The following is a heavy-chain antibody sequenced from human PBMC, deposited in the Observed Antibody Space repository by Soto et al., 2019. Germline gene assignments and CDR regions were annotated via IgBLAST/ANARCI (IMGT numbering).Heavy chain of an antibody. CDR3: ARGAGVVIRSNWFDP. Sequence: ASVKVSCKASGYTFTSYYMHWVRQAPGQGLEWMGIINPSGGSTSYAQKFQGRVTMTRDTSTSTVYMELSSLRSEDTAVHYCARGAGVVIRSNWFDPWGQGTLVTVSS. CDR2: INPSGGST. D-gene: IGHD3-3*01. V-gene: IGHV1-46*03. CDR1: GYTFTSYY. J-gene: IGHJ5*02.